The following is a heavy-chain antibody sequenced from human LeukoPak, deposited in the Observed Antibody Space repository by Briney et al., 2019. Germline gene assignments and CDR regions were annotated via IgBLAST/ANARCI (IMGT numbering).Heavy chain of an antibody. CDR2: IYSSGTT. J-gene: IGHJ5*02. D-gene: IGHD5-12*01. CDR1: GGSISNYY. CDR3: ASGSSGYDP. V-gene: IGHV4-4*07. Sequence: SETLSLTCTVSGGSISNYYWSWIRQPAGKGLEWIGRIYSSGTTIYNPSLKSRVTMSVDTSRNQFSLKLSSVTAADTAVYFCASGSSGYDPWGQGTLVTVSS.